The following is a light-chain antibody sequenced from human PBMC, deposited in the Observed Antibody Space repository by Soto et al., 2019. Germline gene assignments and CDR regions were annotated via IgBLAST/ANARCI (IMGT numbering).Light chain of an antibody. V-gene: IGLV2-14*01. J-gene: IGLJ1*01. CDR2: EVS. Sequence: QSVLTQPASVSGSPGQSITISCTGTSSDVGGYNYVSWYQQHPGKAPKLMIYEVSNRPSGVSNRFSGSKSGNTASLTISGLQAEDEGDYYCSVYTRTSTYVFGTGTKVT. CDR3: SVYTRTSTYV. CDR1: SSDVGGYNY.